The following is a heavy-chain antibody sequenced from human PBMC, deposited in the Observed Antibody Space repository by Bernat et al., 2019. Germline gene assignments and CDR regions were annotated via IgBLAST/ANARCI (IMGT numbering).Heavy chain of an antibody. J-gene: IGHJ4*02. D-gene: IGHD2-15*01. Sequence: EVQLVESGGGLVKPGGSLRLSCAASGFTFSNSWMNWVRQAPGKGLEWVGRIKSKTDCRTTDYAAHVKGRFPRSRDGSKNTLYLQMNSLKTEGTAVYYCTTDSEGWEPLTPLDYWGQGTLVTASS. CDR2: IKSKTDCRTT. CDR3: TTDSEGWEPLTPLDY. CDR1: GFTFSNSW. V-gene: IGHV3-15*07.